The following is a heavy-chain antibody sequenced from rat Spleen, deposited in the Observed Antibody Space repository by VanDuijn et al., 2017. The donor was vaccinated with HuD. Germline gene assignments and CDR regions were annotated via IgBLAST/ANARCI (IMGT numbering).Heavy chain of an antibody. CDR2: ITSTGDNI. CDR1: GFIFNNYW. D-gene: IGHD1-1*01. Sequence: EVQLVESGGGLVQPGRSLKLSCEASGFIFNNYWMTWIRQAPGKGLEWVASITSTGDNIYYPDSVKGRFSISRDNAQNTLYLHMNSLRSEDTATYYCTKTNYYSSDLDYWGQGVMVTVSS. V-gene: IGHV5-31*01. J-gene: IGHJ2*01. CDR3: TKTNYYSSDLDY.